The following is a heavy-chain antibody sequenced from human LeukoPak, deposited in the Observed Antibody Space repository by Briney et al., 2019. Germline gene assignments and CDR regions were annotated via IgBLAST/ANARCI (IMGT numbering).Heavy chain of an antibody. D-gene: IGHD1-26*01. CDR1: GYTFIKFG. Sequence: GASVKVSCKASGYTFIKFGISWVRQAPGQRLEWMGWISTYNAITNYAQKLQGRVTMTTDTSTSTAYMELRSLRSDDTAVYYCARERNKEIVGAPENAFDIWGQGTMVTVSS. V-gene: IGHV1-18*01. CDR2: ISTYNAIT. CDR3: ARERNKEIVGAPENAFDI. J-gene: IGHJ3*02.